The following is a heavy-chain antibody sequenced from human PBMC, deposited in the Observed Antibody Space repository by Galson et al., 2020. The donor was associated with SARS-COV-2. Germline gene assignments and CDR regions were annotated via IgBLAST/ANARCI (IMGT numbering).Heavy chain of an antibody. D-gene: IGHD2-2*01. CDR2: INPNSGGT. CDR1: GYTFSGYN. V-gene: IGHV1-2*04. Sequence: ASVKVSCKASGYTFSGYNIHWVRQAPGQGLEWMGWINPNSGGTNYAQRFQGWVTMTRDTSISTAYMELSRLKSDDTAVYHCARDRGSPAPPYYYYYYGLDVWGQGTTVTVSS. CDR3: ARDRGSPAPPYYYYYYGLDV. J-gene: IGHJ6*02.